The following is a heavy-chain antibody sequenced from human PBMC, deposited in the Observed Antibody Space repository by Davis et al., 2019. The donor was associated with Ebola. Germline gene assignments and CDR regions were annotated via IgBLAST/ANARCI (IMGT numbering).Heavy chain of an antibody. V-gene: IGHV4-39*02. Sequence: SETLSLTCTVSGGSIINSSSYWGWIRQPPRKGLEWIGSIYYSGITYYNPSLKSRVTISVDTSKNQFSLKLRSVTAADTAVYYCAREGDYANDSWGQGTLVTVSS. CDR3: AREGDYANDS. D-gene: IGHD4-17*01. J-gene: IGHJ4*02. CDR1: GGSIINSSSY. CDR2: IYYSGIT.